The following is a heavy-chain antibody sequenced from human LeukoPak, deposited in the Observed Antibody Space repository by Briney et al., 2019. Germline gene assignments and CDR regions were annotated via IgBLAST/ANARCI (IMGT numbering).Heavy chain of an antibody. CDR2: ISSSGSI. CDR3: TTDTYDYWIDY. V-gene: IGHV3-11*04. J-gene: IGHJ4*02. Sequence: GGSPRLSCAASGFTFSDNYMSWIRQAPGKGLEWVSYISSSGSIYYADSVKGRFTISRDNAKNSLYLQMNSLRAEDTAVYYCTTDTYDYWIDYWGQGTLVTVSS. CDR1: GFTFSDNY. D-gene: IGHD4-11*01.